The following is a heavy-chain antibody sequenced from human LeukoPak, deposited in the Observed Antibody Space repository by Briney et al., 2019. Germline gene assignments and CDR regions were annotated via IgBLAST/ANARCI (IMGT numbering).Heavy chain of an antibody. J-gene: IGHJ3*02. D-gene: IGHD3-10*01. V-gene: IGHV4-59*08. CDR2: ISNTGST. Sequence: SESLSLTCNVSGASISSYFWSWIRQPPGKGLEWIGFISNTGSTNYSPALKSRVTTSLDTSKNQFSLNLNSVTAADTAVYYCARQGSGGRAFDIWGQGTMVTVSS. CDR3: ARQGSGGRAFDI. CDR1: GASISSYF.